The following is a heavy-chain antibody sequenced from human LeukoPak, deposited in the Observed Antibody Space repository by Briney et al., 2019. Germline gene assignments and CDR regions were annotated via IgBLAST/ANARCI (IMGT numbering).Heavy chain of an antibody. CDR3: ARVGSTAKNYYDSSGYYRLDY. J-gene: IGHJ4*02. CDR2: INPSGGST. D-gene: IGHD3-22*01. V-gene: IGHV1-46*01. CDR1: GYTFTSYY. Sequence: ASVKVSCKASGYTFTSYYMHWVRQAPGQGLEWMGIINPSGGSTSYAQKFQGRVTMTRDTSTSTVYMELSSLRSEDTAVYYCARVGSTAKNYYDSSGYYRLDYWGQGTLVTVSS.